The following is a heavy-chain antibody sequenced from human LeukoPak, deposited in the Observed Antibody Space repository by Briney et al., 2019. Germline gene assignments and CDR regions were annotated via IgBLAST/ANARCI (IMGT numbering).Heavy chain of an antibody. CDR1: GGSISSYY. CDR2: IYYSGSA. V-gene: IGHV4-59*01. J-gene: IGHJ4*02. Sequence: SETLSLTCTVSGGSISSYYWSWIRQPPGKGLEWIGYIYYSGSANYIPSLKSRVTISVDTSKNQFSLKLSSVTAADTAVYYCARPRGSYWVPFDYWGQGTLVTVSS. CDR3: ARPRGSYWVPFDY. D-gene: IGHD1-26*01.